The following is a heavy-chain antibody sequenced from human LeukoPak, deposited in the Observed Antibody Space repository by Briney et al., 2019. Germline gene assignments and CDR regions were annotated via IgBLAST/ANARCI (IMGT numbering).Heavy chain of an antibody. CDR2: IWYDGSKQ. J-gene: IGHJ4*02. Sequence: GRSLRLSCAASGFTFSSFGMHWVRRAPGKGLEWVAVIWYDGSKQYYGDSVKGRFTISRDNSRNTVSLQMSSLRVEDTAVYYCARVRVTYLDLWGQGTLVTVSS. V-gene: IGHV3-33*01. D-gene: IGHD3/OR15-3a*01. CDR1: GFTFSSFG. CDR3: ARVRVTYLDL.